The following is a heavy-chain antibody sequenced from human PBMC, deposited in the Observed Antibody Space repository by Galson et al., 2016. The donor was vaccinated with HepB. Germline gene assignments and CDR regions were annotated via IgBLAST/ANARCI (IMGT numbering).Heavy chain of an antibody. J-gene: IGHJ2*01. V-gene: IGHV3-11*01. CDR3: ARGRTGSYFDL. CDR1: GYNFSDYY. D-gene: IGHD1-1*01. Sequence: SLRLSCAASGYNFSDYYMNWIRQAPGKGLEWLSYISSSGSTLYYADSVKGRFAVSRDNAENSLYLQMNSLRADDTAMYYCARGRTGSYFDLWGRGTLVTVSS. CDR2: ISSSGSTL.